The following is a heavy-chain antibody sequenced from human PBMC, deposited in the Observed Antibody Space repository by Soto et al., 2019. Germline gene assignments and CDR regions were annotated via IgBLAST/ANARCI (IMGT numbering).Heavy chain of an antibody. CDR2: IYYSGST. Sequence: QVQLQESGPGLVKPSQTLSLTCTVSGGSISSGGYYWSWIRQHPGKGLEWIGYIYYSGSTYYNPSLKSRVTXSLXXSXYQFSLKLSSVTAADTAVYYCAREEGGGYDHRWFDPWGQGTLVTVSS. CDR1: GGSISSGGYY. D-gene: IGHD5-12*01. V-gene: IGHV4-31*03. J-gene: IGHJ5*02. CDR3: AREEGGGYDHRWFDP.